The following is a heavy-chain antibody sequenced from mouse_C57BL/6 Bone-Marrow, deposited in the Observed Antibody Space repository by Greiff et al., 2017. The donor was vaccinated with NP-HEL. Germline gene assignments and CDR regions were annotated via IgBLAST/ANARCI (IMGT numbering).Heavy chain of an antibody. CDR2: IYPGSGNT. J-gene: IGHJ3*01. CDR1: GYTFTSYW. Sequence: QVQLQQPGAELVKPGASVKMSCKASGYTFTSYWITWVKQRPGQGLEWIGDIYPGSGNTYYNEKFKGKATLTADKSSSTAYMELRSLTSEDSAVYFCARGGAYWGQGTMVTVSA. CDR3: ARGGAY. V-gene: IGHV1-55*01.